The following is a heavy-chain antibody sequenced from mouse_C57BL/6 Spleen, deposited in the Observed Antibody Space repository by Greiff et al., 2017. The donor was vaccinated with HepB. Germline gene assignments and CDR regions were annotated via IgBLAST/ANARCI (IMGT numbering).Heavy chain of an antibody. CDR1: GFNIKDYY. D-gene: IGHD1-1*01. CDR2: IDPEDGET. J-gene: IGHJ1*03. Sequence: EVQLQQSGAELVKPGASVKLSCTASGFNIKDYYMHWVKQRTEQGLEWIGRIDPEDGETKYAPKFQDKATLTADTSSNTAYLQLSSRTSEDTAVYYCARTGGSSYGGYFDVWGTGTTVTVSS. V-gene: IGHV14-2*01. CDR3: ARTGGSSYGGYFDV.